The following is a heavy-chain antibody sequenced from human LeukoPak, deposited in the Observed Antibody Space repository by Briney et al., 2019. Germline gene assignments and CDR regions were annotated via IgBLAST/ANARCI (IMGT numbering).Heavy chain of an antibody. CDR2: ISSSISYI. J-gene: IGHJ4*02. V-gene: IGHV3-21*01. CDR3: ARLGYSSSSDY. Sequence: GGSLRLSCAASGFTFSSYSMNWVRQAPGKGLEWVSSISSSISYIYYADSVKGRSTISRDNAKNSLYLQMNSLRAEDTAVYYCARLGYSSSSDYWGQGTLVTVSS. CDR1: GFTFSSYS. D-gene: IGHD6-13*01.